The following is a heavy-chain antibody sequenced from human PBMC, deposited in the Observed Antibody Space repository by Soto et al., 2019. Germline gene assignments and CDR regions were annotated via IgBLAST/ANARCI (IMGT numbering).Heavy chain of an antibody. J-gene: IGHJ4*02. V-gene: IGHV3-23*01. Sequence: GGSLRLSCSASGFTFSSYAMSWVRQAPGKGLEWVSAISGSGGSTYYADSVKGRFTISRDNSKNMLYLQMNSLRAEATAVYYCAKDRIAVESRGYWGQGTLVTVSS. CDR3: AKDRIAVESRGY. CDR2: ISGSGGST. CDR1: GFTFSSYA. D-gene: IGHD6-19*01.